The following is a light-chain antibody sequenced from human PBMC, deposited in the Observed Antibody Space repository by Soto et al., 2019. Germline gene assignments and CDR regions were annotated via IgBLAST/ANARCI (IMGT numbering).Light chain of an antibody. CDR2: AAS. V-gene: IGKV1-9*01. J-gene: IGKJ4*01. Sequence: DLQLTQSPSFLSASVGDRVTITCRASQGIRDFLAWYQQKPGKAPKLLIYAASTLQTGVPTRFSGIASVTEFTLIISNLQPADFATYYCQQFNVYPLTFGGGTKVEIK. CDR1: QGIRDF. CDR3: QQFNVYPLT.